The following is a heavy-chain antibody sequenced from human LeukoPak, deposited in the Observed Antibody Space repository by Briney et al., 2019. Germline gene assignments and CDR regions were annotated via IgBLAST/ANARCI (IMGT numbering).Heavy chain of an antibody. CDR2: IRSKAYGGTT. D-gene: IGHD6-19*01. Sequence: GGSLRLSCTASGFTIGDYAMSWVRQAPGKGLEWVGFIRSKAYGGTTEYAASVRGRFTISRDDSKGIAYLQMNSLKTEDTAVYYCTRRGGWYSDYWGQGTLVTVSS. J-gene: IGHJ4*02. CDR1: GFTIGDYA. V-gene: IGHV3-49*04. CDR3: TRRGGWYSDY.